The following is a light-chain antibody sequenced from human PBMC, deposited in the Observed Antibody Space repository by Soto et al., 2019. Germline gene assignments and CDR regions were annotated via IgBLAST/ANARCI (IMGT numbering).Light chain of an antibody. CDR2: DVT. Sequence: QSALTQPPSVSGSPGQSVAISCIGTSSDVGSYNRVAWYQQPPGTAPKLIIYDVTNRPSGVPDRFSGSKSGNTASLTISGLQAEDEADYYCNSFTTSSTYVFGTGTKVTVL. CDR1: SSDVGSYNR. J-gene: IGLJ1*01. V-gene: IGLV2-18*02. CDR3: NSFTTSSTYV.